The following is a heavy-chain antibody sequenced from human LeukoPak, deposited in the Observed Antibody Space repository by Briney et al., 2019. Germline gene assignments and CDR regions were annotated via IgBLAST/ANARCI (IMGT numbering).Heavy chain of an antibody. CDR2: ISAYNGNT. CDR1: GYTFTSYG. D-gene: IGHD3-22*01. J-gene: IGHJ4*02. CDR3: ARVRGFVGGYPKDFDY. V-gene: IGHV1-18*01. Sequence: GASVKVSCKASGYTFTSYGISWLRQAPGQGLEWMGWISAYNGNTNYAQKLQGRVTMTTDTSTSTAYMELRSLRSDDTAVYYCARVRGFVGGYPKDFDYWGQGTLVTVSS.